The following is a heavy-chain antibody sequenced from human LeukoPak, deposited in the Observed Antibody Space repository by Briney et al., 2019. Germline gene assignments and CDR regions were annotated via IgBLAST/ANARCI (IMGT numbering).Heavy chain of an antibody. V-gene: IGHV3-48*03. D-gene: IGHD2-21*02. CDR1: GFTLSSYE. J-gene: IGHJ4*02. CDR2: ISGSGSTL. CDR3: ATLPRRVTRNDY. Sequence: GGSLRLSCAASGFTLSSYEMNWVRQAPGKGLEWVSYISGSGSTLYYADSVKGRFTISRDNAKNSLYLQMNSLRAEDTAVYYCATLPRRVTRNDYWGQGTLVTVSS.